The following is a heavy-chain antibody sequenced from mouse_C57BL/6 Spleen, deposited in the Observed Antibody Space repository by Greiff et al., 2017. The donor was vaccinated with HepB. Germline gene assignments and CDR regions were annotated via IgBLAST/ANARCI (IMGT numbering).Heavy chain of an antibody. D-gene: IGHD2-5*01. CDR2: IDPNSGGT. Sequence: QVQLKQPGAELVKPGASVKLSCKASGYTFTSYWMHWVKQRPGRGLEWIGRIDPNSGGTKYNEKFKSKATLTVDKPSSTAYMQLSSLTSEDSAVYYCARGGSNRSYYAMDYWGQGTSVTVSS. J-gene: IGHJ4*01. CDR1: GYTFTSYW. V-gene: IGHV1-72*01. CDR3: ARGGSNRSYYAMDY.